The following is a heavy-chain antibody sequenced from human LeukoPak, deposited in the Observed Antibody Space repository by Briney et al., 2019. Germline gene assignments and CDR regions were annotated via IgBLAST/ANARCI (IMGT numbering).Heavy chain of an antibody. D-gene: IGHD6-13*01. J-gene: IGHJ4*02. CDR3: ARDRPGGSSLDY. CDR1: GGSISSYY. V-gene: IGHV4-59*01. Sequence: SETLSLTCTVSGGSISSYYWSWIRQPPGRGLEWIGYIYYTGSTNYNPSLKSRVTISVDTSKNQFSLKLSSVTAADTAVYYCARDRPGGSSLDYWGQGTLVTVSS. CDR2: IYYTGST.